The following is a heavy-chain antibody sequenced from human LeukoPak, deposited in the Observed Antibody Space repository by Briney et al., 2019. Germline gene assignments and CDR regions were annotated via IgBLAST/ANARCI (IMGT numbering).Heavy chain of an antibody. Sequence: SETLSLTCTVSGDSISTYYWSWIRQPPGKGLEWIGYIDYSGSSNYNPSLKSRVTLSVDTSKNQFSLKLSSVTAADTAVYYCARHVEYYYDSSGYYYNLYYFDYWGQGTLVTVSS. CDR3: ARHVEYYYDSSGYYYNLYYFDY. V-gene: IGHV4-59*08. CDR1: GDSISTYY. CDR2: IDYSGSS. J-gene: IGHJ4*02. D-gene: IGHD3-22*01.